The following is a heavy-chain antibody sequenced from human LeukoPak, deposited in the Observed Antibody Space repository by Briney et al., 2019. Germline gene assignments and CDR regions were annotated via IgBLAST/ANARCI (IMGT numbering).Heavy chain of an antibody. CDR2: ISANNGNT. CDR3: QRITIFGVVIDFDY. CDR1: GYSFTHYG. D-gene: IGHD3-3*01. Sequence: ASVKVSCKASGYSFTHYGINWVRQAPGQGLEWMGWISANNGNTNYAEKFQGRVTMTTDTSTSTAYMDLRSLRSDDTAVYYCQRITIFGVVIDFDYWGQGTLVTVSS. V-gene: IGHV1-18*01. J-gene: IGHJ4*02.